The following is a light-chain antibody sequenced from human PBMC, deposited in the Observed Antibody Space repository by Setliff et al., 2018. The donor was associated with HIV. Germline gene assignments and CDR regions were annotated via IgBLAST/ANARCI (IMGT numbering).Light chain of an antibody. J-gene: IGKJ4*01. CDR3: QQYYSTLALT. V-gene: IGKV4-1*01. CDR2: WAS. Sequence: DIVMTQSPDSLAVSLGERATINCKSSRSVLYSSNNKNYLAWYQQKPGQPPKLLIYWASTRESGVPDRFSGSGSGTDFTLTISSLQAEDVAVYYCQQYYSTLALTVGGGTKVDIK. CDR1: RSVLYSSNNKNY.